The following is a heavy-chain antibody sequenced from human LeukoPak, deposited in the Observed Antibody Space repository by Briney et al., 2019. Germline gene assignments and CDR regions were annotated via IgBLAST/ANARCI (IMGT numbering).Heavy chain of an antibody. V-gene: IGHV3-23*01. CDR3: AKLPGGTPV. Sequence: GGSLRLSCAASGFTFRSYAMRWVRQAPGKGLEWVSAISGSGASTYYADSVKGRFTISRDNSKNTLYLQMNSLRAEDTAVYYCAKLPGGTPVWGQGTLVTVSS. J-gene: IGHJ4*02. D-gene: IGHD1-1*01. CDR2: ISGSGAST. CDR1: GFTFRSYA.